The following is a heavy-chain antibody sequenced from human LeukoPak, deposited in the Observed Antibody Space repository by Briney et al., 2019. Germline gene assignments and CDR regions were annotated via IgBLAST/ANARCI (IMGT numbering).Heavy chain of an antibody. D-gene: IGHD3-3*01. CDR3: ARDAIFGVDLSFQH. CDR2: IIPIFGTA. Sequence: EASVKVSCKASGGTFSSYAISWVRQAPGQGLEWMGGIIPIFGTANYAQKLQGRVTMTTDTSTSTAYMELRSLRSDDTAVYYCARDAIFGVDLSFQHWGQGTLVTVSS. CDR1: GGTFSSYA. J-gene: IGHJ1*01. V-gene: IGHV1-69*05.